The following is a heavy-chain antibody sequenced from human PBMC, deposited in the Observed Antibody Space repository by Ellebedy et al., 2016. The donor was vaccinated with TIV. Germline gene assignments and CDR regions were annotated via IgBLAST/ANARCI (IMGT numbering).Heavy chain of an antibody. J-gene: IGHJ6*02. CDR3: ARVAGITARMEVYGLDV. V-gene: IGHV3-23*01. CDR1: GFTFSSNA. D-gene: IGHD6-6*01. Sequence: PGGSLRLSCAASGFTFSSNAMTWVRQAPGKGLEWVSGISGSGGSTYSADSVECRFTISRDNSKNTLYLQMNSLRAEDTAVYYCARVAGITARMEVYGLDVWGQGTTVTVSS. CDR2: ISGSGGST.